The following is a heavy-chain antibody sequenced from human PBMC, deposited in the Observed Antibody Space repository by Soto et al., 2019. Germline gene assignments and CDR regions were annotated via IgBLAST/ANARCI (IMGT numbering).Heavy chain of an antibody. Sequence: EVQLVESGGGLVQPGGSLRLSCAASGFTFSSYSMNWARQAPGKGLEWISYISSSSRTIYYPDSVKGRFTISRDNAKNPLYLQMNSLRAEDTAVYYCARDKGRSPLDYWGQGTLVTVSS. CDR3: ARDKGRSPLDY. V-gene: IGHV3-48*01. D-gene: IGHD2-15*01. CDR2: ISSSSRTI. CDR1: GFTFSSYS. J-gene: IGHJ4*02.